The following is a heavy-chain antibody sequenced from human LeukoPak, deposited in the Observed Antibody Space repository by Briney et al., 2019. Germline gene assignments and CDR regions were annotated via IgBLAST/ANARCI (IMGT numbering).Heavy chain of an antibody. CDR2: ISSSSSYI. CDR3: ARDGSLDSSSSMDMDV. Sequence: GGSLRLSCAASGFTFSSYAMHWVRQAPGKGLEWVSSISSSSSYIYYADSVKGRFTISRDNAKNSLYLQMNSLRAEDTAVYYCARDGSLDSSSSMDMDVWGKGTTVTVSS. J-gene: IGHJ6*04. V-gene: IGHV3-21*01. D-gene: IGHD6-6*01. CDR1: GFTFSSYA.